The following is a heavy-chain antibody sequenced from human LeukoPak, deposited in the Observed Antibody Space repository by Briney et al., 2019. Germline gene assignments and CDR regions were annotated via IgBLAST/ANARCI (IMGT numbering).Heavy chain of an antibody. CDR1: GFTFSSYW. CDR2: INSDGSST. J-gene: IGHJ4*02. D-gene: IGHD2-15*01. Sequence: PGGSLRLSCAASGFTFSSYWMHWVRQAPGKGLVWVSRINSDGSSTSYADSVKGRFTISRDNAKNSLYLQMNSLRAEDTAVYYCSRELVVVAATNYWGQGTLVTVSS. CDR3: SRELVVVAATNY. V-gene: IGHV3-74*01.